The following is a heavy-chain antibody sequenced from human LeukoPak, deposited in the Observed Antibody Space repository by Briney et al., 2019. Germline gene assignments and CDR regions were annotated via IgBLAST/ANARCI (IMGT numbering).Heavy chain of an antibody. J-gene: IGHJ6*02. CDR1: GYTLTELS. D-gene: IGHD3-16*01. V-gene: IGHV1-24*01. CDR3: ATTLGIGLLIDYYGMDV. Sequence: ASVTVSCKVSGYTLTELSMHWVRQAPGKGLEWMGGFDPEDGETIYAQKFQGRVTMTEDTSTDTAYMELSSLRSEDTAVYYCATTLGIGLLIDYYGMDVWGQGTTVTVSS. CDR2: FDPEDGET.